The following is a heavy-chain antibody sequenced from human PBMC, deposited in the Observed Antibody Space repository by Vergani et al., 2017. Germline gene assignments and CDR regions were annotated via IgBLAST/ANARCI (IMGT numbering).Heavy chain of an antibody. CDR1: GFTLSNYD. Sequence: QVQLVDSGGGVVQRGGSLRLSCATSGFTLSNYDMQWIRPGPGKGLEFVAFIQVDGSNQYYADSVKGRFTLSRDFSKNTLYLQMNSLRTDDTATYYCAKHFRGWGIDYWGQGTQVIVSS. CDR3: AKHFRGWGIDY. D-gene: IGHD3-16*01. CDR2: IQVDGSNQ. J-gene: IGHJ4*02. V-gene: IGHV3-30*02.